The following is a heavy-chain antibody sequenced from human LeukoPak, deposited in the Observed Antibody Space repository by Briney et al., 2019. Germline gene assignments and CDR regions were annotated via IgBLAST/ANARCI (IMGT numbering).Heavy chain of an antibody. D-gene: IGHD2-15*01. CDR3: ARRAQYCSGGSCSIDY. V-gene: IGHV5-51*01. J-gene: IGHJ4*02. CDR1: GYSFTSYW. CDR2: IYPGDSDT. Sequence: KHGESLKISCKGSGYSFTSYWIGWVRQMPGKGLEWMGIIYPGDSDTRYSPSFQGQVIISADKSISTAYLQWSSLKASDTAVYYCARRAQYCSGGSCSIDYWGQGTLVTVSS.